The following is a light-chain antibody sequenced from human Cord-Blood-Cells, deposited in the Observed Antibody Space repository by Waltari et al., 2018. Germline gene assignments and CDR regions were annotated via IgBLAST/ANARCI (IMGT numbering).Light chain of an antibody. CDR3: QQSYSTPYS. Sequence: DIHMTQSPSPLAATVGDTVPITCRASQSISSYLNWYQQKPGKAPKLLIYAASSLQSGVPSRFSGSGSGTDFTLTISSLQPEDFATYYCQQSYSTPYSFGQGTKLEIK. CDR2: AAS. V-gene: IGKV1-39*01. J-gene: IGKJ2*03. CDR1: QSISSY.